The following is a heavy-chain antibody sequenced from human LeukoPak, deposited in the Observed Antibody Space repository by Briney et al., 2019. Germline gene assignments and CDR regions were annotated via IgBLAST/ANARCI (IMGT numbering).Heavy chain of an antibody. CDR3: AREVAPAATFYYYGMDV. CDR1: GFTFSSYP. J-gene: IGHJ6*04. Sequence: GGSLRLSCAASGFTFSSYPVHWVRQAPGKGLEWVAIISYDGSNKYCADSVKGRFTISRDNSKNTLDLQMNSLRAEDTAVYYCAREVAPAATFYYYGMDVWGKGTTVTVSS. CDR2: ISYDGSNK. D-gene: IGHD2-2*01. V-gene: IGHV3-30*04.